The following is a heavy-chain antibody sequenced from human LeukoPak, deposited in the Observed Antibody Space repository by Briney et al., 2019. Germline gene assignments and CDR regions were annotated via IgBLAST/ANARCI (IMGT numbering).Heavy chain of an antibody. V-gene: IGHV3-23*01. D-gene: IGHD2-15*01. CDR3: AKDIVVVVAATGGAFDI. CDR1: GFTFSIYA. Sequence: GGSLRLSCAASGFTFSIYAMIWVRQAPGKGLEGGSAISGSGGSTYYADSVKGRFTFSRDNSKNTLYLQMNSLRAEDTAVYYCAKDIVVVVAATGGAFDIWGQGTMVTVSS. J-gene: IGHJ3*02. CDR2: ISGSGGST.